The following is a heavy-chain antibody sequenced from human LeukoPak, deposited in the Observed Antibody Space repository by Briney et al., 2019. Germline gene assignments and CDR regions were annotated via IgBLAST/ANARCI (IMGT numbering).Heavy chain of an antibody. J-gene: IGHJ4*02. CDR1: GFTFSRYW. V-gene: IGHV3-7*01. D-gene: IGHD2-8*02. CDR2: IKQDGSEK. Sequence: GGSLRLSCAASGFTFSRYWMSWVRQAPGERLEWVANIKQDGSEKYYVDSVKGRFTISRDNAKNSLYLQMNSLRAEDTAVYYCARDFRWWRYWGQGTLVTVSS. CDR3: ARDFRWWRY.